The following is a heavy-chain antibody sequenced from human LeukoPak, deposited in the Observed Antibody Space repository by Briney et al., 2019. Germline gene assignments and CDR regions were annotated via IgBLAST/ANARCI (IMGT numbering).Heavy chain of an antibody. V-gene: IGHV1-8*01. CDR1: GYTFTSYD. CDR2: MNPNSANT. CDR3: ASAHSYSSSSFDP. Sequence: ASVKVSCKASGYTFTSYDINWVRQATGQGLEWMGWMNPNSANTGYAQKFQGRVTMTRNTSISTAYIELSSLRSEDTALYYCASAHSYSSSSFDPWGQGTRVTVSS. D-gene: IGHD6-6*01. J-gene: IGHJ5*02.